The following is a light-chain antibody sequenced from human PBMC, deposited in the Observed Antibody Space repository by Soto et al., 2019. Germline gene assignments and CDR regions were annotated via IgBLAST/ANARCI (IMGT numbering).Light chain of an antibody. CDR1: QRVSCY. V-gene: IGKV3-11*01. CDR2: DAS. J-gene: IGKJ4*01. CDR3: QQRSNWPST. Sequence: IVLTQSPATLYLSPGNTATLSCRASQRVSCYLAWYQQKPGQAPRLLIYDASIRATGIPARFSGSGSGTDFTLSITSLGPEDFAVFYCQQRSNWPSTFGGGTKVEI.